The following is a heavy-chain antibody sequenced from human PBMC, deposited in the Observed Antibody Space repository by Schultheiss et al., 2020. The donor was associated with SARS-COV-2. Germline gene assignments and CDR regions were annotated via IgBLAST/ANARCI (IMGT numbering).Heavy chain of an antibody. J-gene: IGHJ4*02. CDR2: MKSKTDGGTT. CDR1: GFTFSNAW. D-gene: IGHD6-13*01. Sequence: GGSLRLSCAASGFTFSNAWMSWVRQAPGKGLEWGGRMKSKTDGGTTDYAAPVKGRFTISRDDSKNTLYLQMNSLKTEDTAVDDWTTDAYSSPRDYWGQGTLVTGSA. CDR3: TTDAYSSPRDY. V-gene: IGHV3-15*01.